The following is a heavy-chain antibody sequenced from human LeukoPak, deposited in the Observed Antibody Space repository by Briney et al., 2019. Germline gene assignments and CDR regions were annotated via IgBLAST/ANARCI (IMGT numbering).Heavy chain of an antibody. J-gene: IGHJ4*02. CDR3: AREVVGSSGYYFDY. V-gene: IGHV3-21*01. CDR1: GISFNLYS. Sequence: GGSLRLSCAASGISFNLYSMNWVRQAPGKGLEWVSSISSSSYIYYADSVKGRFTISRDNAKNSLYLQMNSLRAEDTAVYYCAREVVGSSGYYFDYWGQGTLVTVSS. D-gene: IGHD6-19*01. CDR2: ISSSSYI.